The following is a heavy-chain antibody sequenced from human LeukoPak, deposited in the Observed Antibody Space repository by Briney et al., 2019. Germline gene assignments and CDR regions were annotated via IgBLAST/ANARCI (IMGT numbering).Heavy chain of an antibody. Sequence: GGSLRLSCAASGFTFSSYGMHWVRQAPGKGLEWVAVIWYDGSNKYYADSVKGRFTISRDNSKNTLYLQVNSLRAEDTAVYYCARDRYFDWLGAFDIWGQGTMVTVSS. D-gene: IGHD3-9*01. CDR3: ARDRYFDWLGAFDI. CDR2: IWYDGSNK. J-gene: IGHJ3*02. V-gene: IGHV3-33*01. CDR1: GFTFSSYG.